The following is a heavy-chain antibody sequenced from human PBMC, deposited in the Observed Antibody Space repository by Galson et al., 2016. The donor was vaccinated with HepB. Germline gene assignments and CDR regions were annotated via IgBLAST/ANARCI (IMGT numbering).Heavy chain of an antibody. V-gene: IGHV4-39*07. D-gene: IGHD3-10*01. CDR3: TKDPYYYGSGYGLDV. CDR2: IYYTGTP. J-gene: IGHJ6*02. CDR1: GGSIGAPDYY. Sequence: SETLSLTCTVSGGSIGAPDYYWGWIRQSPQRGLEWIGNIYYTGTPYYNPSLKNRVTISMDTSSNQFFLKLTSVTAADTAIYYCTKDPYYYGSGYGLDVWGQGTTVT.